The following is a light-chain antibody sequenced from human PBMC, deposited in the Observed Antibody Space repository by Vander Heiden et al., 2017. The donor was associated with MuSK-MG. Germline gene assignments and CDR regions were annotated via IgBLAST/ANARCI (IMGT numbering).Light chain of an antibody. CDR1: QSISSY. J-gene: IGKJ1*01. CDR2: GAS. V-gene: IGKV3-15*01. CDR3: QQYNNWPPA. Sequence: EIVLTQSPPTLSLYPGERATLSCRASQSISSYLAWYQQKPGQAPRLLIYGASTRATGIPARFSGSGSGTEFTLTISSLQSEDFAVYYCQQYNNWPPAFGQGTKLEIK.